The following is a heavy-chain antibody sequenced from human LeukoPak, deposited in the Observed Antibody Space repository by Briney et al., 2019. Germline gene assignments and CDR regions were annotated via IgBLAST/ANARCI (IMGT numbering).Heavy chain of an antibody. D-gene: IGHD2-2*01. Sequence: PSETLSLTCTVSGVSLSSYYWSWIRQPPGKGLEWIGYLYYSGTTNYNPSLKSRVTISVDMSKNQFSLKLSSVTAADTAVYYCARGRDNADWYFDLWGRGTLVTVSS. V-gene: IGHV4-59*01. J-gene: IGHJ2*01. CDR1: GVSLSSYY. CDR2: LYYSGTT. CDR3: ARGRDNADWYFDL.